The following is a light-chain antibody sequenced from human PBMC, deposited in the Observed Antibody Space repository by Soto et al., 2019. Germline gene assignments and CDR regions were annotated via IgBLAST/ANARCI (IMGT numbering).Light chain of an antibody. J-gene: IGKJ2*01. V-gene: IGKV3-20*01. Sequence: EIVLTQSPGTLSLSPGERATLSCRASQSVSSSYLAWYQQKPGQAPRLLIYGASSRPGGIPDRFSGSGSGTDFTLTIPRLEPEDFAVYYCQQYGSSPYTFGQGTKVDIK. CDR3: QQYGSSPYT. CDR2: GAS. CDR1: QSVSSSY.